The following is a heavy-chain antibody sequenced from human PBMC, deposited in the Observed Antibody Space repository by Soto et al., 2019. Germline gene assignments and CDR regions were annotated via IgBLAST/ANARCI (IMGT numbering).Heavy chain of an antibody. CDR3: AKVRPLKDCTSTSCLGAFDI. Sequence: GGSLRLSCAACAFPFRSYAMSWVRQAPGKGLEWVSAITASADTTYYADSVKGRFTISRDNSKNTLYLRMNSLRAEDTAVYYCAKVRPLKDCTSTSCLGAFDIWGQGTMVTVSS. J-gene: IGHJ3*02. CDR2: ITASADTT. V-gene: IGHV3-23*01. D-gene: IGHD2-2*01. CDR1: AFPFRSYA.